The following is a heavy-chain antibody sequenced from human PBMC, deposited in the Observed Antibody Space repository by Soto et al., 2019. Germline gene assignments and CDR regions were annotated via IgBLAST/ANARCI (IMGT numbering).Heavy chain of an antibody. J-gene: IGHJ6*03. D-gene: IGHD3-3*01. Sequence: ASVKVSCKASGYTFTIYDINWVRQATGQGLEWMGWMNPNSGNTGYAQKFQGRVTMTRNTSISTAYMELSSLRSEDTAVYYCARGARSGYSYYYYYMDVWGKGTTVTVSS. CDR1: GYTFTIYD. CDR3: ARGARSGYSYYYYYMDV. V-gene: IGHV1-8*01. CDR2: MNPNSGNT.